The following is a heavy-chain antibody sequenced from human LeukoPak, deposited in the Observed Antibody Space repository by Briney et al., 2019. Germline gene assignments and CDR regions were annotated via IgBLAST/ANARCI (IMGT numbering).Heavy chain of an antibody. D-gene: IGHD2-8*01. Sequence: GGSLRLSCAASGFTVSSNYMSWVRQAPGKGLEWVSVIYSGGSTYYADSVKGRFTISRDNSKNTLYLQMNSLRAEDTAVYYCATEYCTNGVCRRYYFDYWGQGTLVTVSS. J-gene: IGHJ4*02. CDR2: IYSGGST. CDR1: GFTVSSNY. CDR3: ATEYCTNGVCRRYYFDY. V-gene: IGHV3-53*01.